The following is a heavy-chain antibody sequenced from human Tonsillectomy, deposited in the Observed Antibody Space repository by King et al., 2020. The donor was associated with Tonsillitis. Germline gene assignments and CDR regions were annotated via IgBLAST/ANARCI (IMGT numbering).Heavy chain of an antibody. Sequence: LQLQESGPGLVKPSETLSLTCTVSGGSISSSSYYWGWIRQPPGKGLEWIGNIYHSGSTYYNPSLKSRITISVDTSKSQFSLKLSSVTAADTAVYYCARHAPTYYDILTAYAQPLDVWGPGTLVTVSS. J-gene: IGHJ4*02. CDR2: IYHSGST. CDR3: ARHAPTYYDILTAYAQPLDV. V-gene: IGHV4-39*01. D-gene: IGHD3-9*01. CDR1: GGSISSSSYY.